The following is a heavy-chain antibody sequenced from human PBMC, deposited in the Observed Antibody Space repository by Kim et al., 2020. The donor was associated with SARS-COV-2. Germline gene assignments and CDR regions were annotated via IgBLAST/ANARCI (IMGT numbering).Heavy chain of an antibody. CDR1: GFTFSSYA. D-gene: IGHD2-8*01. Sequence: GGSLRLSCAASGFTFSSYAMSWVRQAPGKGLEWVSTISGSGVSTYYADSVKGRFTISRDSSKNTLYLQMDSLRAEDTAVYYCAKRGDIVLMVYGFDPWGQGTLVTVSS. J-gene: IGHJ5*02. CDR3: AKRGDIVLMVYGFDP. V-gene: IGHV3-23*01. CDR2: ISGSGVST.